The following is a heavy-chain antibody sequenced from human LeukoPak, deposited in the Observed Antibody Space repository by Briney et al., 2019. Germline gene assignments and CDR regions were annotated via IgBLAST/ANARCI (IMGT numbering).Heavy chain of an antibody. CDR3: ARSSLSSYSSGTCYDY. D-gene: IGHD6-25*01. Sequence: SETLSLTCTVSGGSISSSRYYWGWIRQPPGKGLEWIGSIYYSGSTYYNPSLKSRVTISVDTSKNQFSLKLSSVTAADTAVYYCARSSLSSYSSGTCYDYWGQGTLVTVSS. CDR2: IYYSGST. V-gene: IGHV4-39*01. CDR1: GGSISSSRYY. J-gene: IGHJ4*02.